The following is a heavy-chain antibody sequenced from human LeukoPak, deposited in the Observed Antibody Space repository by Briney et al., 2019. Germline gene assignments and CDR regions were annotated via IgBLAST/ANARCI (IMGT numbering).Heavy chain of an antibody. V-gene: IGHV3-21*01. Sequence: GGSLRLSCAASGFTFSIYNMNWVRQAPGKGLEWVSSISSSSSYIYYADSVKGRFTISRDNSKNTVYLQMNSLRAEDTAVYYCGRKCSSSWYIDYWGQGTLVTVSS. CDR1: GFTFSIYN. CDR3: GRKCSSSWYIDY. J-gene: IGHJ4*02. D-gene: IGHD6-13*01. CDR2: ISSSSSYI.